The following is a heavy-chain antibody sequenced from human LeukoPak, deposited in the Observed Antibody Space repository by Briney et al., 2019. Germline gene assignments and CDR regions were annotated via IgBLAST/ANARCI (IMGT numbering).Heavy chain of an antibody. CDR2: IYPGDSDT. V-gene: IGHV5-51*01. D-gene: IGHD3-22*01. CDR3: ASNTHYYDSSGYYLDDAFDI. Sequence: GESLKISCKGSGYSFTSYWIGWVCQMPGKGLEWMGIIYPGDSDTRYSPSFQGQVTISADKSISTAYLQWSSLKASDTAMYYCASNTHYYDSSGYYLDDAFDIWGQGTVVTVSS. CDR1: GYSFTSYW. J-gene: IGHJ3*02.